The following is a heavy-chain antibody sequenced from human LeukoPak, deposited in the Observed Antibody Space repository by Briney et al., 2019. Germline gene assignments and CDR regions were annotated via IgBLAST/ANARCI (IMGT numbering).Heavy chain of an antibody. CDR2: INHSGST. CDR3: ARSRSAARAFDI. J-gene: IGHJ3*02. Sequence: PSETLSLTCTVSGGSISSYYWSWIRQPPGKGLEWIGEINHSGSTNYNPSLKSRVTISVDTSKNQFSLKLSSVTAADTAVYHCARSRSAARAFDIWGQGTMVTVSS. D-gene: IGHD3-10*01. CDR1: GGSISSYY. V-gene: IGHV4-34*01.